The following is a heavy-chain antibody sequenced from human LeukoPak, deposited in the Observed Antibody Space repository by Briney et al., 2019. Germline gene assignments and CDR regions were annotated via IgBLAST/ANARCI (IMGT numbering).Heavy chain of an antibody. CDR1: GGSFSGYY. CDR3: ARLTPPEPHREDIVVVPAADPAYWYFDL. J-gene: IGHJ2*01. CDR2: IYYSGST. Sequence: SETLSLTCAVYGGSFSGYYWTWIRQPPGKGLEWIGYIYYSGSTNYNPSLKSRVTISVDTSKNQFSLKLSSVTAADTAVYYCARLTPPEPHREDIVVVPAADPAYWYFDLWGRGTLVTVSS. D-gene: IGHD2-2*01. V-gene: IGHV4-59*08.